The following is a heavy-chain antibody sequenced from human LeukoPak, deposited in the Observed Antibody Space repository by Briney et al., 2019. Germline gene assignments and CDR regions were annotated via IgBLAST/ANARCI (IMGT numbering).Heavy chain of an antibody. Sequence: ASVKVSCKASGYIFTGNSLHWVRQVPGQGLEWMGWINPNSAGTNYAQKFQGRVTMTRDTSISTAYMAVSGLRSDDTGVYYCTRGPYLDYWGQGTLVTVSS. CDR3: TRGPYLDY. J-gene: IGHJ4*02. V-gene: IGHV1-2*02. CDR2: INPNSAGT. CDR1: GYIFTGNS.